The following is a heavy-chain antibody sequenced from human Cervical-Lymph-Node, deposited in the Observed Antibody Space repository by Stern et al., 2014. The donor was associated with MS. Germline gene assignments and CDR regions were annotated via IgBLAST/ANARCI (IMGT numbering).Heavy chain of an antibody. D-gene: IGHD3-10*01. CDR3: ARAYGAGIYYKD. CDR1: GYSFTAYW. CDR2: IFPEDSDT. V-gene: IGHV5-51*01. J-gene: IGHJ4*02. Sequence: EVKLVESGAEVKKPGESLKISCKASGYSFTAYWIAWARQLPGKGLEWMGIIFPEDSDTRYSPSFQGHVPFSADKSSSTAYLQWSSLKASDTAMYYCARAYGAGIYYKDWGQGTLVTVSS.